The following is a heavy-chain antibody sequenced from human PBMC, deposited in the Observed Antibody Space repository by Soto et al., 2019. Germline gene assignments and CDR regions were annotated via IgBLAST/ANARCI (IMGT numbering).Heavy chain of an antibody. Sequence: SVKVSCKASGGTFSSYAISWVRQAPGQGLEWMGGIIPIFGTANYAQKFQGRVTITADESTSTAYMELSSLRSEDTAVYYCAIDAVSIAAASFDPCGQGILVTVS. CDR1: GGTFSSYA. CDR3: AIDAVSIAAASFDP. V-gene: IGHV1-69*13. CDR2: IIPIFGTA. J-gene: IGHJ5*02. D-gene: IGHD6-13*01.